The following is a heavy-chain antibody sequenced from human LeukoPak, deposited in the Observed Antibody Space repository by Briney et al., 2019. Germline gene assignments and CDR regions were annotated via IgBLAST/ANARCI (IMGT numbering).Heavy chain of an antibody. D-gene: IGHD5-24*01. V-gene: IGHV3-7*01. CDR2: IKQDGSEK. CDR1: GFTVSSNY. J-gene: IGHJ4*02. Sequence: GGSLRLSCAASGFTVSSNYMSWVRQAPGKGLEWVAKIKQDGSEKFYVDSVKGRFTISRDNAKNSPYLQMNSLRAEDTAVYYCARGREGHYFDYWGQGTLVTVSS. CDR3: ARGREGHYFDY.